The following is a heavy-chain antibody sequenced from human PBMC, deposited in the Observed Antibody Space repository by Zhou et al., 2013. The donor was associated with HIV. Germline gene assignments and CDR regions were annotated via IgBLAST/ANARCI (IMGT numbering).Heavy chain of an antibody. D-gene: IGHD3-10*01. CDR3: ARGEGLSGSYNLILYYYYGMDV. Sequence: QVQLVQSGAEVKKPGSSVKVSCKASGGTFSSYGISWVRQAPGQGLEWMGGIIPIFGTANYAQKFQGRVTITADESTSTAYMELSSLRSDDTAVYYCARGEGLSGSYNLILYYYYGMDVWGQGTTVTVSS. CDR2: IIPIFGTA. CDR1: GGTFSSYG. J-gene: IGHJ6*02. V-gene: IGHV1-69*12.